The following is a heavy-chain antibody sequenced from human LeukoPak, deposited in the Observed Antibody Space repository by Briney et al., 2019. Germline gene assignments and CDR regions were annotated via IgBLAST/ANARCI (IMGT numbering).Heavy chain of an antibody. D-gene: IGHD2-2*01. CDR2: VSPGGVSP. Sequence: GGSLRLSCVVSGLSFNKDVMSWFRQAPGKGLEWVSSVSPGGVSPNHADSVKGRFTVSRDDSLNTLYLQMNSPRVDDTAVYYCAKRIDIAVVPEAATRQAFDVWGQGTMVTVSS. V-gene: IGHV3-23*01. CDR3: AKRIDIAVVPEAATRQAFDV. CDR1: GLSFNKDV. J-gene: IGHJ3*01.